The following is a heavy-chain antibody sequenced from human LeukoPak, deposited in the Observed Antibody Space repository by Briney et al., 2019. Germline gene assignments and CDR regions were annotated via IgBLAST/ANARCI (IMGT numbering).Heavy chain of an antibody. CDR2: INSDASST. Sequence: VGSLRLSCAASGFTFSTYWMHWVRQAPGKGLVWVSRINSDASSTSYADSVRGRFTISRDNAKNTLYLQMDSLRAEDTAVYYCARDYGPYYSGSGSSGVDHWGQGTLVTVSS. J-gene: IGHJ5*02. CDR3: ARDYGPYYSGSGSSGVDH. V-gene: IGHV3-74*01. CDR1: GFTFSTYW. D-gene: IGHD3-10*01.